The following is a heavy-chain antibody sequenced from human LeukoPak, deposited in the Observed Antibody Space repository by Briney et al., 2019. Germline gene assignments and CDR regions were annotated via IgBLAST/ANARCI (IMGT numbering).Heavy chain of an antibody. Sequence: PSETLSLTCTVSGGSISSYYWSWLRQPPGKGLEWIGYIYYSGSTNYNPSLKGRVTISVDTSKNQFSLTLSSVTAADTAVYYCAAGNNWNYAPVSWGQGTLVTVSS. V-gene: IGHV4-59*08. CDR3: AAGNNWNYAPVS. D-gene: IGHD1-7*01. J-gene: IGHJ5*02. CDR2: IYYSGST. CDR1: GGSISSYY.